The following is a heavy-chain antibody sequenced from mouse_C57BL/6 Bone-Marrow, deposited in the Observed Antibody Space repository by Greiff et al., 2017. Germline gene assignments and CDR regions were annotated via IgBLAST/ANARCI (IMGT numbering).Heavy chain of an antibody. V-gene: IGHV14-4*01. Sequence: EVQRVESGAELVRPGASVKLSCTASGFNIKDDYMHWVKQRPEQGLEWIGWIDPENGDPEYASKFQGKAPITADTSSNTAYLQLSGLTSEDTAVYYCTTRGYGSVYFDYWGQGTTLTVSS. CDR2: IDPENGDP. CDR1: GFNIKDDY. J-gene: IGHJ2*01. D-gene: IGHD1-1*01. CDR3: TTRGYGSVYFDY.